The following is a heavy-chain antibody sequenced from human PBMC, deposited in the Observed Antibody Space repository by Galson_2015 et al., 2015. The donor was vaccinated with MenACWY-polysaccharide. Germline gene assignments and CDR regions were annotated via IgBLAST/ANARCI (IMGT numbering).Heavy chain of an antibody. V-gene: IGHV3-66*02. CDR2: IYSGGST. D-gene: IGHD4-11*01. Sequence: SLRLSCAVFGFTVSTNYMSWVRQAPGKGLEWVSIIYSGGSTYYADSVKGRFTISRGNSKNTMYLQMNSLKTEDTAVYYCARDLSVGMTTGVALHGMDVWGQGTTVTVSS. J-gene: IGHJ6*02. CDR3: ARDLSVGMTTGVALHGMDV. CDR1: GFTVSTNY.